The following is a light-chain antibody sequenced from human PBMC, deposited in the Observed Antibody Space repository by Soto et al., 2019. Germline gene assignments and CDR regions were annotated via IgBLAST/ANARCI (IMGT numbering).Light chain of an antibody. Sequence: EIVMTQSPATLSVSPGERATLSCRASQSVSSNLAWYQQKPGKAPRLLIYGASTRATGIPARFRGSGSGTEFTLTLSSLQSEDFAVYYCQQYNNWPTWTFGQGTKVEIK. CDR1: QSVSSN. V-gene: IGKV3-15*01. CDR2: GAS. CDR3: QQYNNWPTWT. J-gene: IGKJ1*01.